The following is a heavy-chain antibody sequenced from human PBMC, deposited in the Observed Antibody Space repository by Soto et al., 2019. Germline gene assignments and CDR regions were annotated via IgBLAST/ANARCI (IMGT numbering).Heavy chain of an antibody. V-gene: IGHV1-3*01. CDR3: ARDTPITGTLSRRWFDP. CDR1: GYTSTSYA. J-gene: IGHJ5*02. D-gene: IGHD1-7*01. CDR2: INAGNGNT. Sequence: ASVKVSCKASGYTSTSYAMHWVRQAPGQRLEWMGWINAGNGNTKYSQKFQGRVTITRDTSASTAYMELSSLRSEDTAVYYCARDTPITGTLSRRWFDPWGQGTLVTVSS.